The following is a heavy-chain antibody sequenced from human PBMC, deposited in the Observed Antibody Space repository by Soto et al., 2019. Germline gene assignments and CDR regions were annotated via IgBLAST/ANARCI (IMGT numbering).Heavy chain of an antibody. V-gene: IGHV4-59*01. CDR1: GGSISSYY. Sequence: SETLSLTCTVSGGSISSYYWSWIRQPPGKGLEWIGYIYYSGSTNYNPSLKSRVTISVDTSKNQFSLKLSSVTAADTAVYYCARSYGDYEAFDIWGQGTMVTVS. J-gene: IGHJ3*02. CDR3: ARSYGDYEAFDI. CDR2: IYYSGST. D-gene: IGHD4-17*01.